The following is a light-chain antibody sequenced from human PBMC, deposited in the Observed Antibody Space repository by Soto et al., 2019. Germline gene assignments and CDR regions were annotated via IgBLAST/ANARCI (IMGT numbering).Light chain of an antibody. J-gene: IGLJ2*01. CDR3: SSFSSRNTLV. CDR1: SRDVGAYNL. V-gene: IGLV2-14*01. Sequence: QSALTQPGSVSGSPGQSITISCSGTSRDVGAYNLVSWYQQRPGKAPKLLIYEVRNRPSGLSYRFSGSKSGNTASLTISSLLPEDEADYFCSSFSSRNTLVFGGGPSSPS. CDR2: EVR.